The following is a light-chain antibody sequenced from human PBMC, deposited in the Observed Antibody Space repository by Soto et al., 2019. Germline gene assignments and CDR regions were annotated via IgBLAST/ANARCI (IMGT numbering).Light chain of an antibody. J-gene: IGLJ1*01. CDR1: SSDVGGYNY. CDR3: SSYAVTNIFV. Sequence: QSVLTQPPPASGSPGQSVTISCTGTSSDVGGYNYVSWYQQHPGKAPKVIIYEVSKRPSGVPDRFSGSKSGSTASLTVSGLQAEDEADYYCSSYAVTNIFVFGTGTKV. V-gene: IGLV2-8*01. CDR2: EVS.